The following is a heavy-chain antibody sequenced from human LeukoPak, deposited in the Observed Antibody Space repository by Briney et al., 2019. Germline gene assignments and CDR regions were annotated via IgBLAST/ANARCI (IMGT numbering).Heavy chain of an antibody. Sequence: GASVKVSCKASGYTLTSYDINWVRQATGQGLEWMGWMNPNSGNTGYAQKFQGRVTMTRNTSISTAYMELSSLRSEDTAVYYCARGTTVTQTGYYYMDVWGKGTTVTVSS. D-gene: IGHD4-17*01. J-gene: IGHJ6*03. CDR3: ARGTTVTQTGYYYMDV. CDR2: MNPNSGNT. CDR1: GYTLTSYD. V-gene: IGHV1-8*01.